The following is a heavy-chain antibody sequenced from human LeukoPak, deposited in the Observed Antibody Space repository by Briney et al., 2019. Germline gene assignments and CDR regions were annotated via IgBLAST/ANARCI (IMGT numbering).Heavy chain of an antibody. CDR1: GGSFSGYY. J-gene: IGHJ4*02. V-gene: IGHV4-34*01. Sequence: PSETLPLTCAVYGGSFSGYYWSWIRQPPGKGLEWIGEINHSGSTNYNPSLKSRVTISVDTSKNQFSLKLSSVTAADTAVYYCAAAGHCSGGSCYSGRVDYWGQGTLVTVSS. CDR2: INHSGST. D-gene: IGHD2-15*01. CDR3: AAAGHCSGGSCYSGRVDY.